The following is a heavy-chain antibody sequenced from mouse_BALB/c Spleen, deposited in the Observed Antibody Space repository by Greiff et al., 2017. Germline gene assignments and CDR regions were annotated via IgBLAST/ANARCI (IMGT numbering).Heavy chain of an antibody. V-gene: IGHV5-6-4*01. CDR3: TREGVTTVPMDY. CDR2: ISSGGSYT. D-gene: IGHD1-1*01. Sequence: EVQLVESGGGLVKPGGSLKLSCAASGFTFSSYTMSWVRQTPGKRLEWVATISSGGSYTYYPDSVKGRFTISRDNAKNTQYLQMSSLKSEDTAMYYCTREGVTTVPMDYWGQGTSVTVSA. CDR1: GFTFSSYT. J-gene: IGHJ4*01.